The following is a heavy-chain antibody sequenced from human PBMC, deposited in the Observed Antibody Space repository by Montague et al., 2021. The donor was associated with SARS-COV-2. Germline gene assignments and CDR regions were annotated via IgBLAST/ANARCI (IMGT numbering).Heavy chain of an antibody. D-gene: IGHD4-11*01. CDR1: GGSISTYT. V-gene: IGHV4-4*07. J-gene: IGHJ4*02. CDR3: ARDSGHDYSPFDN. Sequence: SETLSLTCTVSGGSISTYTWRWIRQPAGTAMELIGSIHTNGDTTSNPSLKRQVTMSVDTSKNQFSLKMTSVTAADTAMYYCARDSGHDYSPFDNWGQGNLVTVSS. CDR2: IHTNGDT.